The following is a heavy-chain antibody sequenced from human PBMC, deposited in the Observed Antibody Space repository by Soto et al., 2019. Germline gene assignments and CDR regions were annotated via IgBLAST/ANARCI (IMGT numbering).Heavy chain of an antibody. Sequence: EVQLLESGGTLVQPGGSLRLSCSASGFTFSNYAMSWVRQAPGKGLEWVSGIGGGGGVAYYADSVTGRFTLSRDNSMNTLYLQMDSRRADDTAVYFCAKDVVARYDILPAYPYFDYWGQGTLVTVSS. V-gene: IGHV3-23*01. CDR3: AKDVVARYDILPAYPYFDY. J-gene: IGHJ4*02. D-gene: IGHD3-9*01. CDR2: IGGGGGVA. CDR1: GFTFSNYA.